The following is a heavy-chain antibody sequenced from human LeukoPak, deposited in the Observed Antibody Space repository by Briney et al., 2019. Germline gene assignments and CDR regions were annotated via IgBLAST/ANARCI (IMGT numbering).Heavy chain of an antibody. D-gene: IGHD4-11*01. CDR2: ISGSGGRT. CDR3: AKVARSKTTVTTYFDY. CDR1: GFTFSSYA. J-gene: IGHJ4*02. Sequence: GGSLRLSCAASGFTFSSYAMSWVRQAPGKGLEWVSAISGSGGRTYYADSVKGRFTISRDNSKNTLYLQMNSLRAEDTAVYYCAKVARSKTTVTTYFDYWGQGTLVTVSS. V-gene: IGHV3-23*01.